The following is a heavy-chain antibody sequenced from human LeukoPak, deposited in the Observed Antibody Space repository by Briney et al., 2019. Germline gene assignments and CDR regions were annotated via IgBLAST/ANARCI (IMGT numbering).Heavy chain of an antibody. V-gene: IGHV3-48*03. J-gene: IGHJ3*02. CDR1: GFTFSSYE. CDR2: ISSSGSTI. CDR3: ARDLGDCSGGSCYLPDAFDI. D-gene: IGHD2-15*01. Sequence: GGSLRLSCAASGFTFSSYEMNWVRQAPGKGLEWVSYISSSGSTIYHADSVKGRFTISRDNAKNSLYLQVNSLRAEDTAVYYCARDLGDCSGGSCYLPDAFDIWGQGTMVTVSS.